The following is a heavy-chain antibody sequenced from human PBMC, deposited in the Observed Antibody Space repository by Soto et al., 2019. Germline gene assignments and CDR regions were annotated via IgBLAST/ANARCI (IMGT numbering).Heavy chain of an antibody. CDR1: RFSFSDYV. CDR3: ARSGHYTPMKCTSFDI. V-gene: IGHV3-23*01. J-gene: IGHJ3*02. D-gene: IGHD3-3*01. Sequence: EVQMLESGGGLVQPGGSLRLSCAASRFSFSDYVVNWVRQAPGKGLEWVATIGGSGDTYYADSVKGRFTISRDTSRNSVYLQMNSLRAEDTAVYHCARSGHYTPMKCTSFDIWGQGTTVTVSS. CDR2: IGGSGDT.